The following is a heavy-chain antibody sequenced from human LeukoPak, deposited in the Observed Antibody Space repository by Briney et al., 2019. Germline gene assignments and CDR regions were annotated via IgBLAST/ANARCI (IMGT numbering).Heavy chain of an antibody. CDR1: GFTFSSYW. Sequence: GGPLRLSCAASGFTFSSYWIHWVRQVPGKGLVWVSRIHGDGRTTTYADSVKGRFTISRDNAKNTLYLQMNSLRAEDTAVYYCARDNGENYHTAFDYWGQGTMVTVSS. V-gene: IGHV3-74*01. J-gene: IGHJ4*02. D-gene: IGHD2-8*01. CDR3: ARDNGENYHTAFDY. CDR2: IHGDGRTT.